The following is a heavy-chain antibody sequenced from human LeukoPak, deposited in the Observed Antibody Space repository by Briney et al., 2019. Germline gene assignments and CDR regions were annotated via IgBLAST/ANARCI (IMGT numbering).Heavy chain of an antibody. CDR2: ISGSGGST. J-gene: IGHJ5*02. Sequence: PGGSLRLSCAASGFTFSSYAMSWVRQAPGKGLEWVSAISGSGGSTYYADSVKGRFTISRDNSKNTLYLQMNSLRAEDTAVYYCAGALGYCSSTSCLPLPAAWFDPWGQGTLVTVSS. V-gene: IGHV3-23*01. CDR3: AGALGYCSSTSCLPLPAAWFDP. D-gene: IGHD2-2*01. CDR1: GFTFSSYA.